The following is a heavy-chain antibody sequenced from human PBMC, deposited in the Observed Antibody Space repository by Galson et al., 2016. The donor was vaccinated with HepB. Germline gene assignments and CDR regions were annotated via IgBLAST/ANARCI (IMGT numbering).Heavy chain of an antibody. CDR1: GXIFSSYA. Sequence: RLSCAASGXIFSSYAMHWVRQAPGKGLEWVAVIWYDGSLKYYADSVKGRFTISRDNSKNTLYLQMNSLRAEDTAVYYCARDYRSIPPAYYFDYWGQGTLVTVSS. V-gene: IGHV3-33*01. CDR2: IWYDGSLK. J-gene: IGHJ4*02. D-gene: IGHD1-14*01. CDR3: ARDYRSIPPAYYFDY.